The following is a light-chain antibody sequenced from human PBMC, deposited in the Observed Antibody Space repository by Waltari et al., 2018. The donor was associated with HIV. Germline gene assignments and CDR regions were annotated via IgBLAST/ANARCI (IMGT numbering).Light chain of an antibody. CDR2: GAS. Sequence: ILMTQSSATLSVSPGERVTISCRASQSVSSNLAWYQHKPGQAPRLLIYGASTRATGIPGRFSGSGSGTEFTLTISSLQSEDFAVYYCQQYDNWPPYTFGQGTKLEIK. CDR1: QSVSSN. CDR3: QQYDNWPPYT. V-gene: IGKV3-15*01. J-gene: IGKJ2*01.